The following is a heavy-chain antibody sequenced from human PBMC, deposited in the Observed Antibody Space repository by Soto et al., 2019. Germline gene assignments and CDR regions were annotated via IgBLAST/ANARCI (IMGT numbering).Heavy chain of an antibody. J-gene: IGHJ6*02. CDR2: IIPIFGTA. CDR1: GGTFSSYA. CDR3: ASETRNKGYYYGMDV. V-gene: IGHV1-69*13. Sequence: SVKVSCKASGGTFSSYAISWVRQAPGQGLEWMGGIIPIFGTANYAQKFQGRVTITADESTSTAYMELSSLRSEDTAVYYCASETRNKGYYYGMDVWGQGTTVTVSS.